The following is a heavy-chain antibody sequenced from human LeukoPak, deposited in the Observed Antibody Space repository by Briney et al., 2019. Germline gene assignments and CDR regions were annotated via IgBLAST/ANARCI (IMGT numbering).Heavy chain of an antibody. CDR1: GGSFSGYY. Sequence: SETLSLTCAVYGGSFSGYYWSWIRQPPGKGLEWIGEINHSGSTNYNPSLKSRVTISVDTSKNQFSLKLSSVTAADTAVYYCARGRYGSGFDYWGQGTLVTVSS. CDR3: ARGRYGSGFDY. D-gene: IGHD3-10*01. CDR2: INHSGST. V-gene: IGHV4-34*01. J-gene: IGHJ4*02.